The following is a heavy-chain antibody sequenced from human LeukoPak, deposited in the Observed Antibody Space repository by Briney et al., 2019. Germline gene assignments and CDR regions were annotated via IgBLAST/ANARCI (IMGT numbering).Heavy chain of an antibody. V-gene: IGHV4-59*12. CDR2: IYYSGST. CDR1: GGSISSYY. J-gene: IGHJ5*02. CDR3: ARDRAYYYDSSGQNWFDP. D-gene: IGHD3-22*01. Sequence: SETLSLTCTVSGGSISSYYWSWIRQPPGKGLEWIGYIYYSGSTNYNPSLKSRVTISVDTSKNQFSLKLSSVTAADTAVYYCARDRAYYYDSSGQNWFDPWGQGTLVTVSS.